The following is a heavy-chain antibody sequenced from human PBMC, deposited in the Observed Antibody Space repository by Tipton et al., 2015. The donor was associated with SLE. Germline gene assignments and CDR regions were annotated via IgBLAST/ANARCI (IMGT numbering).Heavy chain of an antibody. CDR3: ARDPDSSGFDY. D-gene: IGHD3-22*01. CDR2: IYTSGST. V-gene: IGHV4-61*09. J-gene: IGHJ4*02. CDR1: GGSISSGSYY. Sequence: TLSLTCTVSGGSISSGSYYWSWIRQPAGKGLEWIGHIYTSGSTNYNPSLKSRVTISVDTSKNQFSLKLSSVTAADTAVYYCARDPDSSGFDYWGQGTRVTVSS.